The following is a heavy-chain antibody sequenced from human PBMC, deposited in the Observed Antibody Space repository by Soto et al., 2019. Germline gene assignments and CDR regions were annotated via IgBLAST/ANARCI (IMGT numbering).Heavy chain of an antibody. CDR1: GFTFSSYS. CDR2: ISSSSSYI. D-gene: IGHD3-9*01. Sequence: KPGGSLRLSCAASGFTFSSYSMNWVRQAPGKGLEWVSSISSSSSYIYYADSVKGRFTISRDNAKNSLYLQMNSLRAEDTAVYYCARDFTVLTGYPVGFDIWGQGTMVTVSS. CDR3: ARDFTVLTGYPVGFDI. J-gene: IGHJ3*02. V-gene: IGHV3-21*01.